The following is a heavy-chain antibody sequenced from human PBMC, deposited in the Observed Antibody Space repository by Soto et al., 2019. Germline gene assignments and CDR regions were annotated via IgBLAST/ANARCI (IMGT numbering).Heavy chain of an antibody. CDR1: GFTFSSYA. CDR2: ISYDGSNK. Sequence: QVQLVEAGGGVVQPGRSLRLSCAASGFTFSSYAMHWVRQAPGKGLEWVAVISYDGSNKYYADSVKGRFTISRDNSKNTLYLQMNSLRAEETAVYYCAGCDTAMGYYYGMDVWGQGTTVTVSS. V-gene: IGHV3-30-3*01. J-gene: IGHJ6*02. D-gene: IGHD5-18*01. CDR3: AGCDTAMGYYYGMDV.